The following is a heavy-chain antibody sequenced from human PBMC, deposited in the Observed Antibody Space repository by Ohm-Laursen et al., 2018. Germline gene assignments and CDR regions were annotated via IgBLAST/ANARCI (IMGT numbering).Heavy chain of an antibody. D-gene: IGHD5-12*01. CDR1: GYTFINYD. Sequence: ASVKVSCKTSGYTFINYDIHWVRQASGQGLEWMGWMNPKSGDTGYAHKFQGRVTMARNASISTANMEMSSLRSEDTALYYCARLSGYSPGYYLDYWGQGTLVTVSS. J-gene: IGHJ4*02. CDR3: ARLSGYSPGYYLDY. V-gene: IGHV1-8*01. CDR2: MNPKSGDT.